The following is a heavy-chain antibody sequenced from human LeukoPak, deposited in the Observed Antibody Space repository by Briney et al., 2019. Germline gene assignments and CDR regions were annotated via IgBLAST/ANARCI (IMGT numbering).Heavy chain of an antibody. CDR3: TGSLGYCSGGSCYGPDY. D-gene: IGHD2-15*01. V-gene: IGHV3-73*01. CDR1: GFTFSGSA. CDR2: IRSKANGDAT. J-gene: IGHJ4*02. Sequence: GGSLRLSCAASGFTFSGSAMHGVRQASGEGVEWVGRIRSKANGDATAYAASVKGRFTISRDDSKNTAYLQMNSLKTEDTAVYYCTGSLGYCSGGSCYGPDYGGQGALVTVSS.